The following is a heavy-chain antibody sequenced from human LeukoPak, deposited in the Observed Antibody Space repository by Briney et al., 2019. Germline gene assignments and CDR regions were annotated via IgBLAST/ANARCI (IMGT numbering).Heavy chain of an antibody. CDR3: ARIAAAGGGMDV. V-gene: IGHV4-39*01. CDR1: GGSISSSSYY. D-gene: IGHD6-13*01. J-gene: IGHJ6*02. Sequence: SETLSLTCTVSGGSISSSSYYWGWIRQPPGKGLEWIVSIYYSGSTYYNPSLKSRVTISVDTSKNQFSLKLSSVTAADTAVYYCARIAAAGGGMDVWGQGTTVTVSS. CDR2: IYYSGST.